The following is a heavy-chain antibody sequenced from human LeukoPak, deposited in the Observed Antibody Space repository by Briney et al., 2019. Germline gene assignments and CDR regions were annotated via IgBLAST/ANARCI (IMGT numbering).Heavy chain of an antibody. CDR3: ATFYYYASSGSYS. V-gene: IGHV1-24*01. D-gene: IGHD3-22*01. J-gene: IGHJ4*02. CDR1: GYALPELS. Sequence: GAWGKCSSKVSGYALPELSMHWVGGARGKGREWRGGFDPEDGETIYAQKFQGTVTMTEDTSTDTAYMELSSLRSEDPAVYHCATFYYYASSGSYSWGQGTLATVS. CDR2: FDPEDGET.